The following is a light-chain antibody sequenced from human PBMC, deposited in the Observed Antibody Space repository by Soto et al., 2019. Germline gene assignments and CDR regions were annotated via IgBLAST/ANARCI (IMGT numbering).Light chain of an antibody. Sequence: AIQLTQSPSSLSASIGDRVTITCRASQGIGRGLAWIQQMTGKATKLLIDAASTLSDGVPSRFSGSGSGAVYTLNISCLHPYEFARYVCHQFVAYPLTFGCCTNEGIK. CDR1: QGIGRG. CDR2: AAS. V-gene: IGKV1-13*02. CDR3: HQFVAYPLT. J-gene: IGKJ3*01.